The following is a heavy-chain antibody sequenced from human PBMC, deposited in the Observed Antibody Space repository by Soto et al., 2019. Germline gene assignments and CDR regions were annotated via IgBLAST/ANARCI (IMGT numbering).Heavy chain of an antibody. V-gene: IGHV4-31*03. D-gene: IGHD2-15*01. Sequence: LTCTVSGGSISSGGYYWSWIRQHPGKGLEWIGYIYYSGSTYYNPSLKSRVTISVDTSKNQFSLKLSSVTAADTAVYYCARGVAADNWFDPWGQGTLVTVSS. CDR1: GGSISSGGYY. CDR2: IYYSGST. CDR3: ARGVAADNWFDP. J-gene: IGHJ5*02.